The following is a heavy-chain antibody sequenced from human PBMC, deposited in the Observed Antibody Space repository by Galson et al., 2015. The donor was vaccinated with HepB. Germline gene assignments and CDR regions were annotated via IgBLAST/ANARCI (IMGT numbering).Heavy chain of an antibody. CDR1: RFTFSTYA. CDR2: ISGSGGST. V-gene: IGHV3-23*01. D-gene: IGHD4-23*01. Sequence: SLRLSCAASRFTFSTYAMSWVRQAPGKGLEWVSAISGSGGSTYYADSVKGRFSISRDNSKNTLYLQMNSLRAEDTAVYYCAKHTVVQLWSPGHFFFDYWGQGTLVTVSS. CDR3: AKHTVVQLWSPGHFFFDY. J-gene: IGHJ4*02.